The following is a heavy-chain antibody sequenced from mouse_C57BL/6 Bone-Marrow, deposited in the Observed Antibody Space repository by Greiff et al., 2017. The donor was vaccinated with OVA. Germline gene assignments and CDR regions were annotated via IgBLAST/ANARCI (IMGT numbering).Heavy chain of an antibody. J-gene: IGHJ2*01. CDR3: AVITTVVAPLDY. Sequence: VQLQQPGAELVRPGTSVKLSCKASGYTFTSYWMHWVKQRPGQGLEWIGVIDPSDSYTNYNQKFKGKATLTVDTSSSTAYMQLSSLTSEDSAVYYCAVITTVVAPLDYWGQGTTLTVSS. CDR1: GYTFTSYW. D-gene: IGHD1-1*01. CDR2: IDPSDSYT. V-gene: IGHV1-59*01.